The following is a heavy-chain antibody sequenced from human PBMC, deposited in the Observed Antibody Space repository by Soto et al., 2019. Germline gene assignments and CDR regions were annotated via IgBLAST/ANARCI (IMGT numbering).Heavy chain of an antibody. CDR2: TYPGDSDT. D-gene: IGHD6-13*01. CDR3: ARLRTYSSSWYFDY. V-gene: IGHV5-51*01. CDR1: GYSFISYW. J-gene: IGHJ4*02. Sequence: PGESLKISCKGSGYSFISYWIGWVRQMPGKGLEWMGITYPGDSDTRYSPSFQGQVTISADKSISTAYLQWSSLKASDTAMYYCARLRTYSSSWYFDYWGQGTLVTVLL.